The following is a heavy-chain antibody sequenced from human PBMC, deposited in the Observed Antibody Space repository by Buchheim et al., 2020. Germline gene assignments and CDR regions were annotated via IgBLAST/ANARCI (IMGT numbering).Heavy chain of an antibody. V-gene: IGHV3-23*04. Sequence: ELQLVESGGGLVQPGGSLRLSCAASGFTFRTYAMSWVRQAPGKGLEWVSGTSSSGGSISYADSVKGRFTISRGNSKSTLYLQMNSLRAEDTAVYYCAKDRGTTVHYGMDVWGQGTT. J-gene: IGHJ6*02. CDR3: AKDRGTTVHYGMDV. CDR1: GFTFRTYA. CDR2: TSSSGGSI. D-gene: IGHD4-11*01.